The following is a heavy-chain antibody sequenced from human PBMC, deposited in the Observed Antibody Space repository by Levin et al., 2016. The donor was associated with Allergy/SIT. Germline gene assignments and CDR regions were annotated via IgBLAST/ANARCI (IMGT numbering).Heavy chain of an antibody. J-gene: IGHJ6*03. V-gene: IGHV4-59*01. D-gene: IGHD3-10*01. CDR3: ARVRRELWYGAYYYYYMDV. CDR2: IYYSGST. CDR1: GGSISSYY. Sequence: SETLSLTCTVSGGSISSYYWSWIRQPPGKGLEWIGYIYYSGSTNYNPSLKSRVTVSVDTSKNHFSLKLGSVTAADTAVYYCARVRRELWYGAYYYYYMDVWGKGTTVTVSS.